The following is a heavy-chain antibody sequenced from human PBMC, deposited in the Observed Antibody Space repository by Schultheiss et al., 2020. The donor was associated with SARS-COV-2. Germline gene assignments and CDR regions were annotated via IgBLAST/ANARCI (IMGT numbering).Heavy chain of an antibody. J-gene: IGHJ4*02. CDR2: IYFDGNT. V-gene: IGHV3-66*01. CDR1: GFTFSDYY. Sequence: GGSLRLSCAASGFTFSDYYMSWIRQAPGKGLEWVSVIYFDGNTNYAASVRGRFTISRDNRKNMVYLQMSSLRAEDTAVYYCARVVFRHSSSDYWGQGTLVTVSS. CDR3: ARVVFRHSSSDY. D-gene: IGHD6-6*01.